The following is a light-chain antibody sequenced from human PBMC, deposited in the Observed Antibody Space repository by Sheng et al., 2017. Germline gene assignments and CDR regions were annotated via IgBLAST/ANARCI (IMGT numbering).Light chain of an antibody. CDR3: QQYNSYSYT. V-gene: IGKV1-5*03. J-gene: IGKJ2*01. Sequence: DIQMTQSPSTLSASVGDRVTITCRASQSISSWLAWYQQKPGKAPKLLIYKASNLESGVPSRFSGSGYGTEFTLTISSLQPDDFASYYCQQYNSYSYTFGQGTKLEIK. CDR2: KAS. CDR1: QSISSW.